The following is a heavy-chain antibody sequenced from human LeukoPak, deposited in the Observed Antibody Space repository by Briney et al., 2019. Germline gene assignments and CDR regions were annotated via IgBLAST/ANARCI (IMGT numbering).Heavy chain of an antibody. Sequence: PGGSLRLSCAASGFTFSSYSMDWVRQAPGKGLEWVSSISSSSNNIYYADSVKGRFTISRGNGKNSLYLLMNSLRAEDTAVYYCVYGGGYFQHWGQGTLVTVSS. CDR1: GFTFSSYS. V-gene: IGHV3-21*01. CDR3: VYGGGYFQH. CDR2: ISSSSNNI. D-gene: IGHD4-23*01. J-gene: IGHJ1*01.